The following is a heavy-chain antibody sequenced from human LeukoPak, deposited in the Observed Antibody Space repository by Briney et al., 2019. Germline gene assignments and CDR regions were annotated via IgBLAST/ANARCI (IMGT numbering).Heavy chain of an antibody. CDR3: AKVRYSGYDNDAFDI. V-gene: IGHV3-30*02. D-gene: IGHD5-12*01. CDR1: GFTFSSYG. CDR2: IRYDGSNK. J-gene: IGHJ3*02. Sequence: PGGSLRLSCAASGFTFSSYGMHWVRQAPGKGLEWVAFIRYDGSNKYYADSVKGRFTISRDNSKNTLYLQMNSLRAEDTAVYYCAKVRYSGYDNDAFDIWGQGTMVTVSS.